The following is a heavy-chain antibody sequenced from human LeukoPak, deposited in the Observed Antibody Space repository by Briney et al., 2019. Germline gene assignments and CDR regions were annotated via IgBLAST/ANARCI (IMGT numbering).Heavy chain of an antibody. CDR1: GFTFTSHW. Sequence: GGSLRLSCAASGFTFTSHWMHWVRQPPGKGLVWVSGIKNDGNDTAYADSVKGRFTISRDNAKNTLYLQMDSLRAEDTAVYYCARDLNPTVFDFWGQGTLVTVSS. J-gene: IGHJ4*02. CDR3: ARDLNPTVFDF. V-gene: IGHV3-74*01. CDR2: IKNDGNDT. D-gene: IGHD4-17*01.